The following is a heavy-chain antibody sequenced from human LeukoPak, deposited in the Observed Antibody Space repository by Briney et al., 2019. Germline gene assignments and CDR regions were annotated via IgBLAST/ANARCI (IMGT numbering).Heavy chain of an antibody. Sequence: SEALSLTWAGYGGSFSGYYWSWIRQPPGKGVEQIAGINYSESPNYDPSPKRRVTISVDTYKNQSSLKLSSVTAADTAVYYCGRGRGGRDRFGYWGQRPLVSVSS. CDR1: GGSFSGYY. CDR2: INYSESP. J-gene: IGHJ4*02. V-gene: IGHV4-34*01. CDR3: GRGRGGRDRFGY. D-gene: IGHD3-16*01.